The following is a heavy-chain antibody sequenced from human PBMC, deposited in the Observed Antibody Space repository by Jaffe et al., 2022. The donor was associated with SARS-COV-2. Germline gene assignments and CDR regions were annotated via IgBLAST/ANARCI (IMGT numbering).Heavy chain of an antibody. D-gene: IGHD2-21*02. V-gene: IGHV3-53*01. CDR2: IYSGGST. CDR3: ARDEVVTPSGGVSIDY. J-gene: IGHJ4*02. CDR1: GFTVSSNY. Sequence: EVQLVESGGGLIQPGGSLRLSCAASGFTVSSNYMSWVRQAPGKGLEWVSVIYSGGSTYYADSVKGRFTISRDNSKNTLYLQMNSLRAEDTAVYYCARDEVVTPSGGVSIDYWGQGTLVTVSS.